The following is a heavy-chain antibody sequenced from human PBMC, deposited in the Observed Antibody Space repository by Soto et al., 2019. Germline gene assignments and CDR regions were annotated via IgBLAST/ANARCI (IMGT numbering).Heavy chain of an antibody. CDR2: IYPGNSDI. Sequence: GESLKISCKGSGYRFSDYLIAWVRQMPGKGLEWVGIIYPGNSDISYSPSFQGQVTISADKSISTVYLQWNSLKTSDTAIYYCARHLQGSGTLPYSWFVPWGQGTLVTVSS. CDR1: GYRFSDYL. CDR3: ARHLQGSGTLPYSWFVP. J-gene: IGHJ5*02. V-gene: IGHV5-51*01. D-gene: IGHD1-26*01.